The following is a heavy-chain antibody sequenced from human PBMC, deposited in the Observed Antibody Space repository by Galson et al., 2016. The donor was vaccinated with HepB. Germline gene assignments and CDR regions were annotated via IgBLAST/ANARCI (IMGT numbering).Heavy chain of an antibody. Sequence: SETLSLTCTVSGDSISSNKYYWGWIRQPPGKGLEWIGCMYYSGITHYNPSLKSRVTISVDTSKNQFSLKLSSVTAVDTAVYYCASSLGRRYFDYWGQGTLVTVSS. CDR3: ASSLGRRYFDY. CDR2: MYYSGIT. CDR1: GDSISSNKYY. J-gene: IGHJ4*02. V-gene: IGHV4-39*01.